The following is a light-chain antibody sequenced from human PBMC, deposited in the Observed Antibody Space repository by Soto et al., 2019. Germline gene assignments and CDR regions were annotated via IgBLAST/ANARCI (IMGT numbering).Light chain of an antibody. CDR1: ISDFVVYNY. J-gene: IGLJ1*01. CDR2: GVS. Sequence: QTALTQPASVSGSPGQSITISCTGTISDFVVYNYVSWYQQHPGKAPKLMIYGVSNRPSGVSNRFSGSKSGNTASLTISGLQADDEADYYCSSHTVSSAIQVVGTGTKVTVL. CDR3: SSHTVSSAIQV. V-gene: IGLV2-14*01.